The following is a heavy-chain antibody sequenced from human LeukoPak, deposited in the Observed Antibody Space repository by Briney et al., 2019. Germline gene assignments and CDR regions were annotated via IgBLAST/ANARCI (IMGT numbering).Heavy chain of an antibody. D-gene: IGHD3-9*01. V-gene: IGHV4-4*07. Sequence: SETLSLTCTVSGGSISSYYWSWIRQPAGKGLEWIGRIYTSGGTNYNPSLKSRVTMSVDTSKNQFSLKLSSVTAADTAVYYCAGDPAYYDILTGSNWFDPWGQGTLVTVSS. CDR2: IYTSGGT. CDR3: AGDPAYYDILTGSNWFDP. J-gene: IGHJ5*02. CDR1: GGSISSYY.